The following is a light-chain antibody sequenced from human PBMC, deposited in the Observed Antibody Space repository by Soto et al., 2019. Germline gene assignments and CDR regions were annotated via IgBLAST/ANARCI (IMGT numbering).Light chain of an antibody. CDR1: QSVGTY. V-gene: IGKV3D-20*01. Sequence: IVLTQSPATLSLSPGERATLSFGASQSVGTYVAWYKQKPGLAPRLVIFDSSTRPTGIPDRFSGSGSGTDFTLTISRLEPEDFAVYFCQQYGNSPQITFGQGTRLEI. CDR3: QQYGNSPQIT. J-gene: IGKJ5*01. CDR2: DSS.